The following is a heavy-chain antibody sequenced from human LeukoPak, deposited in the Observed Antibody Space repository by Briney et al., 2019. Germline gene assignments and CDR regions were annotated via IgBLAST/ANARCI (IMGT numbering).Heavy chain of an antibody. CDR2: IIPILGIA. V-gene: IGHV1-69*04. Sequence: SVKVSCKASGGTFSSYAISWVRQAPGQGLEWMGRIIPILGIANYAQKFQGRVTITADKSTSTAYMELSSLRSEDTAVYYCARDANYDFWSGYRYNWFDPWGQGTLVTVSS. D-gene: IGHD3-3*01. CDR3: ARDANYDFWSGYRYNWFDP. J-gene: IGHJ5*02. CDR1: GGTFSSYA.